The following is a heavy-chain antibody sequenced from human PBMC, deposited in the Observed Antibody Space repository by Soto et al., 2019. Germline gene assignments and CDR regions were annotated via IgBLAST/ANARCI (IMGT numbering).Heavy chain of an antibody. CDR2: IAYDGSKT. CDR1: GFTFSSNG. J-gene: IGHJ5*01. D-gene: IGHD3-22*01. CDR3: ARLVGGSMLDNSDKYDS. V-gene: IGHV3-30*03. Sequence: QVQLVESGGGVVQPGRSLRLTCAASGFTFSSNGMHWVRQPPGKGLEWVALIAYDGSKTDYGDSVRGRFTISRDNSEHTLFLQMNSLRPKGTAVYYCARLVGGSMLDNSDKYDSWGQGTLVTVSS.